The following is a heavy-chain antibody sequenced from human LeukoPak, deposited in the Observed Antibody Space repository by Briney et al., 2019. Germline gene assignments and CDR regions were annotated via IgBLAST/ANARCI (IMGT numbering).Heavy chain of an antibody. CDR2: ISGSGGST. CDR1: GFTVSSNY. CDR3: AKVPPMPTHAVYYFDY. V-gene: IGHV3-23*01. D-gene: IGHD2-2*01. Sequence: GGSLRLSCAASGFTVSSNYMTWVRQAPGKGLEWVSAISGSGGSTHYADSVKGRFTISRDNSKNTLYLQMNSLSAEDTAVYYCAKVPPMPTHAVYYFDYWGQGTLVTVSS. J-gene: IGHJ4*02.